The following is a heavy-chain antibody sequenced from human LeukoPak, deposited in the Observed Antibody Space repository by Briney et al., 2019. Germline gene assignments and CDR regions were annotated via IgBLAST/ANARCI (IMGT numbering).Heavy chain of an antibody. CDR3: ARRKSFMSGMDV. CDR1: GFTFSSYW. CDR2: INSDGSST. J-gene: IGHJ6*02. V-gene: IGHV3-74*01. Sequence: GGSLRLSCAASGFTFSSYWMHWVRQAPGKGLVWVSRINSDGSSTSHADSVKGRFTISRDNAKNTLYLQMNSLRAEDTAVYYCARRKSFMSGMDVWGQGTTVTVSS.